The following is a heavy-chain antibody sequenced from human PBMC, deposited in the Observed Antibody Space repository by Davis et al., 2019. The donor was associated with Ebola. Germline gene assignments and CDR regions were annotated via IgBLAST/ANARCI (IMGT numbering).Heavy chain of an antibody. CDR1: GYTFTSYA. CDR2: INAGNGNT. Sequence: ASVKVSCKASGYTFTSYAMHWVRQAPGQRLEWMGWINAGNGNTKYSQKFQGRVTITRDTSASTAYMELSSLRSEDTAVYYCARADQYITMVQGFDYWGQGTLVTVSS. CDR3: ARADQYITMVQGFDY. D-gene: IGHD3-10*01. J-gene: IGHJ4*02. V-gene: IGHV1-3*01.